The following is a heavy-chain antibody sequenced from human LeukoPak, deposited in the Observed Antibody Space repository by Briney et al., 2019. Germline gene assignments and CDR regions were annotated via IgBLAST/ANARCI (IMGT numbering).Heavy chain of an antibody. J-gene: IGHJ4*02. Sequence: SVKVSCKASGGTFSSYAISWVRQAPGQGLEWMGGIIAIVGTANYAQKFQGRVMTTADECTRTAYMELSSLRSEDTAVYYCETDDYGAYVRFAYWGQGTLVTVSS. V-gene: IGHV1-69*01. CDR2: IIAIVGTA. D-gene: IGHD4-17*01. CDR1: GGTFSSYA. CDR3: ETDDYGAYVRFAY.